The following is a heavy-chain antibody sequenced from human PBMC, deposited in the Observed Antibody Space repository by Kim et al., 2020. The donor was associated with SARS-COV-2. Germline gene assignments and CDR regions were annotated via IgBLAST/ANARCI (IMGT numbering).Heavy chain of an antibody. CDR1: GGSISSYY. J-gene: IGHJ4*02. D-gene: IGHD3-22*01. Sequence: SETLSLTCTVSGGSISSYYWSWIRQPPGKGLEWIGYIYYSGSTNYNPSLKSRGTISVDTSKNQFSLKLSSVTAADTAVYYCARLARDSSGYLVYFDYWGQGTVVTVSS. CDR2: IYYSGST. V-gene: IGHV4-59*08. CDR3: ARLARDSSGYLVYFDY.